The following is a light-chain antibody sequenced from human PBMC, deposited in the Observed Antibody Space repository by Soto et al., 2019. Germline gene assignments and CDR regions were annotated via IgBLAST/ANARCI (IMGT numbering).Light chain of an antibody. CDR2: GAS. CDR1: QSVNSHY. J-gene: IGKJ1*01. Sequence: EIVLMQSPGTLSLSPGEGATLSCRASQSVNSHYLAWYQQKPGQAPRLLIYGASSRATGIPDRFSGSGSGTDFTLIISRLEPEDFAVYYCQQYGRSPWTFGQGTKVDIK. CDR3: QQYGRSPWT. V-gene: IGKV3-20*01.